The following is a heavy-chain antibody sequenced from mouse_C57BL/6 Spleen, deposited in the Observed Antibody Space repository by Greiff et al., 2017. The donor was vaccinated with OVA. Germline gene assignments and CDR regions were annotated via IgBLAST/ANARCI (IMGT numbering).Heavy chain of an antibody. CDR2: ITPNNGGT. V-gene: IGHV1-26*01. D-gene: IGHD2-4*01. CDR1: GYTFTDYY. J-gene: IGHJ3*01. Sequence: VQLQQSGPELVKPGASVKISCKASGYTFTDYYMNWVKQSHGKSLEWIGDITPNNGGTSYNQKFKGKATLTVDKSSSTAYMELRSLTSEDSAVYYCARWDYDAPWFAYWGQGTLVTVSA. CDR3: ARWDYDAPWFAY.